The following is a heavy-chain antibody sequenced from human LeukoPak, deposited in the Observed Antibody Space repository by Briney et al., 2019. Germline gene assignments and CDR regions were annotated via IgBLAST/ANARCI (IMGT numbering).Heavy chain of an antibody. CDR1: GFSLSTSGMR. CDR2: IDWDDNK. J-gene: IGHJ6*03. Sequence: ESGPTLVNPTQTLTLSCTFSGFSLSTSGMRVSWIRQPPGKALEWLARIDWDDNKFYSTSLKTRLTISKDTSKNQVVLIMTSMDPVDTATYYCARTMGCYCCRASCYDYYYYYMDVWGKGTTVTISS. V-gene: IGHV2-70*04. D-gene: IGHD2-2*01. CDR3: ARTMGCYCCRASCYDYYYYYMDV.